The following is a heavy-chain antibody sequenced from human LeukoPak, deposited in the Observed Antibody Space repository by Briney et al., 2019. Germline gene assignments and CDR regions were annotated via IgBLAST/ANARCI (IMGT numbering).Heavy chain of an antibody. CDR2: ISWNSGSI. D-gene: IGHD4-17*01. CDR1: GFTFDDYA. V-gene: IGHV3-9*03. CDR3: AKALYGDYEIDY. Sequence: GGSLRLSCAASGFTFDDYAMHWVRQAPGKGLEWVSGISWNSGSIGYADSVKGRFTISRDNAKNSLYLQMNSLRAEDMALYYCAKALYGDYEIDYWGQGTLVTVSS. J-gene: IGHJ4*02.